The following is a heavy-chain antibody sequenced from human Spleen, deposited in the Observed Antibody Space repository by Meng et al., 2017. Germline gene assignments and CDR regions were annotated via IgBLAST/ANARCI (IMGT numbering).Heavy chain of an antibody. CDR3: ARDMSAGLFYIDS. Sequence: GESLKISCGGSGFIFSSYGMHWVRQAPGKGLEWVAVIWNDGSKKYQADSVKGRFTISRDNSKNTLYLQMNNLRAEDTAVYYCARDMSAGLFYIDSWGQGTLVTV. CDR2: IWNDGSKK. CDR1: GFIFSSYG. J-gene: IGHJ4*02. V-gene: IGHV3-33*01. D-gene: IGHD3-16*01.